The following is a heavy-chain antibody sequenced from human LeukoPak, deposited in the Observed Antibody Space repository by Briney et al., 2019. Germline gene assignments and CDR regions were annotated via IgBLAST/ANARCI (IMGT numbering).Heavy chain of an antibody. Sequence: SESLSLTCRVYNVSMTSDSYYWAWVRQPPGKGLEGIGSSFYSGKTYYSASLKSRVTVSLATSKKNFSLRLSSVTAADTAVYYCARLWIVASWFDAWGQGDLFTVSS. V-gene: IGHV4-39*02. CDR3: ARLWIVASWFDA. J-gene: IGHJ5*02. CDR1: NVSMTSDSYY. D-gene: IGHD2-2*03. CDR2: SFYSGKT.